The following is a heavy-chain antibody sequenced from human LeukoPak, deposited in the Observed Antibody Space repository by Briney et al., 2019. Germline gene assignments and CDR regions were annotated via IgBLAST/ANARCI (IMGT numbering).Heavy chain of an antibody. Sequence: GGSLRLSCTASGFTFGDYAMSRVRQAPGKGLEWVGFIRSKAYGGTTEYAASVKGRFTISRDDSKSIAYLQMNSLKTEDTAVYYCTVGSLEWLFFDDGMDVWGQGTTVTVSS. D-gene: IGHD3-3*01. CDR1: GFTFGDYA. J-gene: IGHJ6*02. CDR2: IRSKAYGGTT. V-gene: IGHV3-49*04. CDR3: TVGSLEWLFFDDGMDV.